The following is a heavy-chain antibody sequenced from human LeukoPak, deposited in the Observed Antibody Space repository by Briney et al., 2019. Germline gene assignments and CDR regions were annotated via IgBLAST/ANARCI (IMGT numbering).Heavy chain of an antibody. V-gene: IGHV4-31*03. CDR3: ARVLYYYDSSGYYDWD. Sequence: SETLSLTCTVSGGSISSGGYYWSWIRQHPGKGLERIGYIYYSGSTYYNPSLKRRVTISVDTSKNQFSLKLSSVTAADTAVYYCARVLYYYDSSGYYDWDWGQGTLVTVSS. CDR2: IYYSGST. J-gene: IGHJ4*02. CDR1: GGSISSGGYY. D-gene: IGHD3-22*01.